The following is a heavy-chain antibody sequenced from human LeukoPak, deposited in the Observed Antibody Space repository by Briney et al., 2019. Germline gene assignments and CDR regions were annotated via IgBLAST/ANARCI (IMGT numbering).Heavy chain of an antibody. CDR2: INQEGSQK. D-gene: IGHD6-19*01. CDR1: GFTFSSYW. V-gene: IGHV3-7*05. J-gene: IGHJ3*02. Sequence: GGSLRLSCAASGFTFSSYWMSWVRQAPGKGLEWVANINQEGSQKYYVDSVKGRLTISRDNARNSLHLQMNSLRAEDTAVYYCARHSSGWWDAFDIWGQGTMVSVSS. CDR3: ARHSSGWWDAFDI.